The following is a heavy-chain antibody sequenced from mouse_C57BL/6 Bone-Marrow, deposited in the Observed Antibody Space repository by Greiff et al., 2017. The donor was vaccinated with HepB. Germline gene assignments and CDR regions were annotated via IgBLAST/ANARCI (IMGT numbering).Heavy chain of an antibody. J-gene: IGHJ1*03. CDR3: ARHYYRYFDV. V-gene: IGHV5-15*04. CDR1: GFTFSDYG. CDR2: ISNLAYSI. Sequence: EVKLVESGGGLVQPGGSLKLSCAASGFTFSDYGMAWVRQAPRKGPEWVAFISNLAYSIYYADTVKGRFTISREKAKNTLYLEMSSLRSEDTAMYYCARHYYRYFDVWGTGTTVTVSS.